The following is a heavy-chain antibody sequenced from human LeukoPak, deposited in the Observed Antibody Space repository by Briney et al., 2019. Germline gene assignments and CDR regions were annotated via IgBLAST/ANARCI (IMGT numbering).Heavy chain of an antibody. J-gene: IGHJ4*02. V-gene: IGHV1-69*05. D-gene: IGHD6-13*01. CDR2: IIPIFGTA. CDR1: GGTFSNYA. CDR3: ARAVWGYSSSWVFGY. Sequence: GASVKVSCKTSGGTFSNYAISWVRQAPGQGLEWMGGIIPIFGTANYAQKFQGRVTITTDESTSTAYMELSSLRSEDTAVYYCARAVWGYSSSWVFGYWGQGTLVTVSS.